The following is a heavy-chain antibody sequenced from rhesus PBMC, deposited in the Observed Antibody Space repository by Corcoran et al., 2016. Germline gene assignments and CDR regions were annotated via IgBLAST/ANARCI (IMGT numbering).Heavy chain of an antibody. Sequence: QVQLVQSGAEVKKPGSSVKVSCKASGYTFTDYYMHWVRQAPRQGLEWMGWINPYNGNTKAAKKFQGRVTMTRDTSTSTAYMELSSLRSEDTAVYYCARLRYCSSTYCSEFDLWGPGTPITISS. CDR2: INPYNGNT. V-gene: IGHV1S2*01. J-gene: IGHJ2*01. CDR3: ARLRYCSSTYCSEFDL. CDR1: GYTFTDYY. D-gene: IGHD2-15*01.